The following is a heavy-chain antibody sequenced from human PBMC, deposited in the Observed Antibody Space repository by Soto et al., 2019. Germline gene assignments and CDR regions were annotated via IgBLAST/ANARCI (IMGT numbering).Heavy chain of an antibody. CDR3: ARPPAGYYDSSGYYSRPFVY. D-gene: IGHD3-22*01. V-gene: IGHV1-69*13. CDR2: IIPTFGTA. J-gene: IGHJ4*02. Sequence: SVNVSCKASGGTFSSYAISWVRQAPGQGLEWMGGIIPTFGTANYAQKFQGRVTITADESTSTAYMELSSLRSEDTAVYYCARPPAGYYDSSGYYSRPFVYWGQGTLVTVSS. CDR1: GGTFSSYA.